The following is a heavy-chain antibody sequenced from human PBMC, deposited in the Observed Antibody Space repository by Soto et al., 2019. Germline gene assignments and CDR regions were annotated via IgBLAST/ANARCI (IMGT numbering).Heavy chain of an antibody. V-gene: IGHV1-18*01. CDR2: ISAYNGDT. J-gene: IGHJ4*02. CDR3: VRDPDGHIDFDY. Sequence: GASVKVSCKDSGYTFTSYGISWVRQAPGQGLEWMSWISAYNGDTNYAQKVQGRVTMTTDTSTSTAFMELRSLRFDDTAVYYCVRDPDGHIDFDYWGQGTLVTVS. CDR1: GYTFTSYG.